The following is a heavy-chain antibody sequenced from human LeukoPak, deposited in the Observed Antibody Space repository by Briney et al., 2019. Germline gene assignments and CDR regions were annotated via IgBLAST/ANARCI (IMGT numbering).Heavy chain of an antibody. CDR1: GGSFSGYY. Sequence: PSETLSLTCAVYGGSFSGYYWSWIRQPPGKGLEWIGEINHSGSTNYNPSLKSRVTISVDTSKNQFSLKLSSVTAADTAVYYCARGRYYDSSGYYYHYFDIWGQGTMVTVSS. J-gene: IGHJ3*02. CDR2: INHSGST. CDR3: ARGRYYDSSGYYYHYFDI. V-gene: IGHV4-34*01. D-gene: IGHD3-22*01.